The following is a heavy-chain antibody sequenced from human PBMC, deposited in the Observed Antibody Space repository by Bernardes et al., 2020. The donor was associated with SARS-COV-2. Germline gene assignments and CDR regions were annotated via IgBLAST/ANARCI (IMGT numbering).Heavy chain of an antibody. Sequence: GGSLRLSCAASGFPFSSYGMHWVRQAPGKGLEWVALISYDESSKYYKDSVKGRLTISRDNSKNTLYLQVNSLRTEDTAVYYCARDSEPYCSRTSCYWRAFDYWGQGTLVTVSS. V-gene: IGHV3-30*03. CDR3: ARDSEPYCSRTSCYWRAFDY. CDR1: GFPFSSYG. CDR2: ISYDESSK. J-gene: IGHJ4*02. D-gene: IGHD2-2*01.